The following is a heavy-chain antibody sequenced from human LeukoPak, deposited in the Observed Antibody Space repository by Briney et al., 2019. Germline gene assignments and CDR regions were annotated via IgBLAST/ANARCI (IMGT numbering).Heavy chain of an antibody. CDR1: GYTFTSCD. V-gene: IGHV1-8*01. Sequence: ASVKVSCKASGYTFTSCDINWVRQATGQGLGWMGWMNPNSGNTGYGQSFQGRITMTRDISIGTAYMELSNLTSEDTAIYYCTRGSSGRRDNWGQGTLFTVSA. CDR2: MNPNSGNT. J-gene: IGHJ4*02. CDR3: TRGSSGRRDN. D-gene: IGHD6-19*01.